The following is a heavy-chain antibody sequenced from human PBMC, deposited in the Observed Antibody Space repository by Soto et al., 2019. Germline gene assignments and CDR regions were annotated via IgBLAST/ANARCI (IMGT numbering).Heavy chain of an antibody. Sequence: GGSLRLSCVASGFSFNNHWMSWVRQAPGKGLEWVAHIKQDGSEKYYVDSVKGRFTISRDNAKNSLYLQMNSPRAEDTAVYYCARDLGRLDYWGQGTLVTVPQ. D-gene: IGHD2-21*02. CDR2: IKQDGSEK. CDR1: GFSFNNHW. J-gene: IGHJ4*02. V-gene: IGHV3-7*01. CDR3: ARDLGRLDY.